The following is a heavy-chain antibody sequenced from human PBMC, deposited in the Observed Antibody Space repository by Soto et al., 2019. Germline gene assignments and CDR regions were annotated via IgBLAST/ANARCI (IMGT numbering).Heavy chain of an antibody. V-gene: IGHV4-61*01. D-gene: IGHD3-10*01. Sequence: SETLSLTCTVSGGSVSSGSYYWSWIRQPPGKGLECIGYIYYSGSTNYNPSLKSRVTISVDTSKNQFSLKLSSVTAADTAVYYCARVSGIYYYGMDVWGQGTTVTVSS. J-gene: IGHJ6*02. CDR3: ARVSGIYYYGMDV. CDR2: IYYSGST. CDR1: GGSVSSGSYY.